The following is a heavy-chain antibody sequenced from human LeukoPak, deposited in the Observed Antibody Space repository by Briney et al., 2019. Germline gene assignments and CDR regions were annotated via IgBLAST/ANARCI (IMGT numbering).Heavy chain of an antibody. CDR2: IYYSGST. CDR1: GGSISSGDYY. V-gene: IGHV4-30-4*08. Sequence: SETLSLTCTVSGGSISSGDYYWSWIRQPPGKGLGWIGYIYYSGSTYYNPSLKSRVTISVDTSKSQFSLKLSSVTAADTAVYYCARGYYYGSGGFDYWGQGTLVTVSS. CDR3: ARGYYYGSGGFDY. D-gene: IGHD3-10*01. J-gene: IGHJ4*02.